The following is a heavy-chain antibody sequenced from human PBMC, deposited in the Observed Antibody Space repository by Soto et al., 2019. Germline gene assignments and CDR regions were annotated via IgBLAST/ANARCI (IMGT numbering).Heavy chain of an antibody. CDR2: IWYDGSNK. CDR1: GFTFSSYG. V-gene: IGHV3-33*01. Sequence: PVGSLRLSCAASGFTFSSYGMHWVRQAPGRGLEWVAVIWYDGSNKYYADSVKGRFTISRGNSKNTLYLQMNSLRAEDTAVYYCARGGYGSGSYKGTDAFDIWGQGTMVTVSS. J-gene: IGHJ3*02. D-gene: IGHD3-10*01. CDR3: ARGGYGSGSYKGTDAFDI.